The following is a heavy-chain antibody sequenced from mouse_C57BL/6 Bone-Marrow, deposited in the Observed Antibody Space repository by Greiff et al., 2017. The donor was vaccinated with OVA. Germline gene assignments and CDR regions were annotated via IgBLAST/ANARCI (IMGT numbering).Heavy chain of an antibody. J-gene: IGHJ4*01. CDR1: GFTFSDYG. Sequence: EVQLVESGGGLVKPGGSLKLSCAASGFTFSDYGMHWVRQAPEKGLEWVAYISSGSSTIYYADTVKGRFTISRDNAKNTLLLQMTSLRSEDTAMYYCARIDYYGSSPYYAMDCWSQVTSVTVST. CDR3: ARIDYYGSSPYYAMDC. D-gene: IGHD1-1*01. V-gene: IGHV5-17*01. CDR2: ISSGSSTI.